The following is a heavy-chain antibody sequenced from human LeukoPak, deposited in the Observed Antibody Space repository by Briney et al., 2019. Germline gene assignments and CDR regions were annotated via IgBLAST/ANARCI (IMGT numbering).Heavy chain of an antibody. CDR2: IIDSVDNT. J-gene: IGHJ4*02. CDR3: ATYCASGKCADH. CDR1: GFTFDDYA. V-gene: IGHV3-23*01. Sequence: GGSLRLSCAASGFTFDDYAMHWVRQAPGKGLEWVSGIIDSVDNTHYADSVKGRFTISRDSPKSTLYPQMNSLRADDTAVYYCATYCASGKCADHWGQGTLVTVSS. D-gene: IGHD2-8*01.